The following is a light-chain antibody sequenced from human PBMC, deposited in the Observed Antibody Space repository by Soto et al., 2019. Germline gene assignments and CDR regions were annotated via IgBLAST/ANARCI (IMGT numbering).Light chain of an antibody. CDR1: QTFDNW. Sequence: DIQMTQSPSTLSSSLGDRVTITCRASQTFDNWLAWYQQKPGKAPKLLFYDSSRLDSGVPSRFSGSGSGTDFTLTIIGLQPEDFAIYYCQQFDAFFWTFSPVTKVESK. V-gene: IGKV1-5*01. CDR2: DSS. CDR3: QQFDAFFWT. J-gene: IGKJ1*01.